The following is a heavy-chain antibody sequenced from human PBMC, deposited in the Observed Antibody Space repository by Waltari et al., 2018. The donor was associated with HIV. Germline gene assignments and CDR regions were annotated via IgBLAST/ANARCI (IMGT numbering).Heavy chain of an antibody. D-gene: IGHD1-26*01. CDR3: ARESMYSGSFYFYYYGMDV. CDR1: GFSVNTSY. Sequence: EVQLVETGGGLIQPGGSLRLSCTASGFSVNTSYMSWVRQAPGKGLELFSSIYSKGNTYYAASVKGRFTISIDNTKNTVYFEMNSLRAEDTAVYFCARESMYSGSFYFYYYGMDVWGQGTTVTVSS. J-gene: IGHJ6*02. CDR2: IYSKGNT. V-gene: IGHV3-53*02.